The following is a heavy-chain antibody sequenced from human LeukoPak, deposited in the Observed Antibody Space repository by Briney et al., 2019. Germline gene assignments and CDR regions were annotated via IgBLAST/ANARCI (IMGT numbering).Heavy chain of an antibody. V-gene: IGHV4-38-2*02. D-gene: IGHD3-22*01. Sequence: SETLSLTCTVSGYSVSNGYYWGWIRQPPGKGLEWIGSIYHSGSTYYNPSLKSRATISLDTSRNQFSLKLSSVTAADTAVYYCAGELTFYYYDTSAYFDYWGQGTLVTVSS. J-gene: IGHJ4*02. CDR1: GYSVSNGYY. CDR2: IYHSGST. CDR3: AGELTFYYYDTSAYFDY.